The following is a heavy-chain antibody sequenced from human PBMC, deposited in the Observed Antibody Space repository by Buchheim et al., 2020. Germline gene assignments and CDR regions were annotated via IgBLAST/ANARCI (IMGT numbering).Heavy chain of an antibody. J-gene: IGHJ6*02. D-gene: IGHD3-10*01. CDR3: ARDSVYYYGSGSYNYYYYGMDV. Sequence: EVQLVESGGGLVQPGGSLRLSCAASGFTFSSYWMHWVRQAPGKGLVWVSRINSDGSSTSYADSVKGRFTISRDNAKNSLYLQMNSLRAEDTAVYYCARDSVYYYGSGSYNYYYYGMDVWGQGTT. V-gene: IGHV3-74*01. CDR1: GFTFSSYW. CDR2: INSDGSST.